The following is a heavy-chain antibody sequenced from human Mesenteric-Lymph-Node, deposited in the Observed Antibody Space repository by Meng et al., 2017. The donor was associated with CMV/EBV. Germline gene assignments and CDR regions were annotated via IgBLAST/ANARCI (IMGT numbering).Heavy chain of an antibody. V-gene: IGHV4-61*01. CDR2: IYYSENI. CDR1: GGSVSSGSYY. Sequence: GSLRLSCTVSGGSVSSGSYYWSWIRQPPGKGLEWIGYIYYSENINYNPSLKSRVTISVDTSKNQFSLKLSSVTAADTAVYYCAGLSGYRGAVDYWGQGTLVTVSS. J-gene: IGHJ4*02. D-gene: IGHD3-3*01. CDR3: AGLSGYRGAVDY.